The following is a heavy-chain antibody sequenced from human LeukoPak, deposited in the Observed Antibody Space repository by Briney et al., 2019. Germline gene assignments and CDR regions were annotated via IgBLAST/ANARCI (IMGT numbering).Heavy chain of an antibody. V-gene: IGHV3-30*02. J-gene: IGHJ4*02. CDR3: AREVPELTVTTGY. D-gene: IGHD4-17*01. CDR1: GFTFSSYG. CDR2: IRYDGSNK. Sequence: LPGGSLRLSCAASGFTFSSYGMHWVRQAPGKGLEWVAFIRYDGSNKYYADSVKGRFTISRDNSKNTLYLQMNSLRAEDTAVYYCAREVPELTVTTGYWGQGTLVTVSS.